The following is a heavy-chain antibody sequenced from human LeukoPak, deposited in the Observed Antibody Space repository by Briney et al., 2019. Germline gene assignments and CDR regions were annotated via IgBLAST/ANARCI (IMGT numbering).Heavy chain of an antibody. D-gene: IGHD6-13*01. CDR2: INWNGGST. CDR3: ARSIAAAGTSDPNETPNDY. Sequence: GGSLRLSCVSSGFTFVDYGMSWVRQAPGKGLEWVSGINWNGGSTGYADSVKGRFTISRDNAKNSLYLQMNSLRAEDTALYYCARSIAAAGTSDPNETPNDYWGQGTLVTVSS. CDR1: GFTFVDYG. V-gene: IGHV3-20*04. J-gene: IGHJ4*02.